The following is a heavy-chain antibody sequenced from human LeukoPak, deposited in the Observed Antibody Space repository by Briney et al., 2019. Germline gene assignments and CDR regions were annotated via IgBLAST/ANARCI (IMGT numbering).Heavy chain of an antibody. J-gene: IGHJ4*02. Sequence: GGSLRLSCAASGFTFSSYGMHWVRQAPGKGLEWVAVISYDRSIKHYADSVKGRFTISRDNFKNTGYLQMNSLRAEDTAVYYCAKVIWFGELFFDYWGQGTLVTVSS. CDR2: ISYDRSIK. CDR3: AKVIWFGELFFDY. D-gene: IGHD3-10*01. CDR1: GFTFSSYG. V-gene: IGHV3-30*18.